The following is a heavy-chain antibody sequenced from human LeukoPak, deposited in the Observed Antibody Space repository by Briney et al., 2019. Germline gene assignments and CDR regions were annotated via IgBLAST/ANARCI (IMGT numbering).Heavy chain of an antibody. J-gene: IGHJ3*02. V-gene: IGHV3-48*03. D-gene: IGHD4-17*01. CDR1: GFTFSSYE. CDR2: ISSSGSTI. CDR3: ARVSSDYGDLDVYDI. Sequence: PGGSLRLSCAASGFTFSSYEMNWVRQAPGKGLEWVSYISSSGSTIYYADSVKGRFTISRDNAKNSLYLQMNSLRAEDTAVYYCARVSSDYGDLDVYDIWGQGTMVTVSS.